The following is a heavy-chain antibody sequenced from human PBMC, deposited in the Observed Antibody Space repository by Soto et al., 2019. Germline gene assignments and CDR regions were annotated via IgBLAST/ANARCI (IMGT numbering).Heavy chain of an antibody. Sequence: ASVKVSCKASGYTFTSYYMHWVRQAPGQGLEWMGIINPSGGSTSYAQKFQGRVTMTRDTSTSTVYMELSSLRSEDTAVYYCATLGVATNSDYWGQGTLVTVSS. CDR2: INPSGGST. V-gene: IGHV1-46*03. D-gene: IGHD5-12*01. CDR3: ATLGVATNSDY. J-gene: IGHJ4*02. CDR1: GYTFTSYY.